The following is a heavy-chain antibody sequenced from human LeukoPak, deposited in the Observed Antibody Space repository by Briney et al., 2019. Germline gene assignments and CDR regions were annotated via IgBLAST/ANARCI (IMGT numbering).Heavy chain of an antibody. CDR3: ARETWGGLDY. Sequence: GGSLRLSCAASGFTFTNYWMHWVRQVPGEGLMWLSRFNSDGSTTSYAGSVKGRFTISRDNAKNTLYLQLNTLRVEDTAVYYCARETWGGLDYWGQGTLVSVSS. CDR1: GFTFTNYW. CDR2: FNSDGSTT. J-gene: IGHJ4*02. D-gene: IGHD3-16*01. V-gene: IGHV3-74*01.